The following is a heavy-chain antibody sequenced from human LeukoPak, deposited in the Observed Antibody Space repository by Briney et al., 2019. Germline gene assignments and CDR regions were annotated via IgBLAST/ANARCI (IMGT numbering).Heavy chain of an antibody. V-gene: IGHV3-30*02. J-gene: IGHJ4*02. CDR3: AGGTSGNYYCDS. D-gene: IGHD3-10*01. CDR1: GFSFSRYD. Sequence: GGSLRLSCAASGFSFSRYDIHWVRQAPGKGLEWVAFIRYDGSNKNYADSVKGRFTISRDNFMSTVYLQMNSLRAEDTAVYYCAGGTSGNYYCDSWGQGTLVTVSS. CDR2: IRYDGSNK.